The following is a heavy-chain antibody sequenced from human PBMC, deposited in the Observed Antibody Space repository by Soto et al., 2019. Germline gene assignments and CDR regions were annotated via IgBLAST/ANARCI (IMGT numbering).Heavy chain of an antibody. V-gene: IGHV3-7*01. CDR3: ARDGGYSGYDFFDY. CDR1: GFRLTTSW. J-gene: IGHJ4*02. Sequence: EVQLVESGGGLVQPGGSLRLSCAASGFRLTTSWMNWVRQAPGKGLEWVANIKQAGSEKKYVDSVKGRFTISRDNAKNSLYLQMNSLRGEDTAVYYCARDGGYSGYDFFDYWGQGILVTVSS. D-gene: IGHD5-12*01. CDR2: IKQAGSEK.